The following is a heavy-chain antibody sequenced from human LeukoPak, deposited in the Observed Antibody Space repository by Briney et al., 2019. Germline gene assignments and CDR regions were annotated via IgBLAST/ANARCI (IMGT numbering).Heavy chain of an antibody. CDR2: IIPIFGTA. CDR1: GGTFSSYA. CDR3: ARHPRVGAQGVDY. J-gene: IGHJ4*02. D-gene: IGHD1-26*01. Sequence: ASVTVSCKASGGTFSSYAISWVRQAPGQGLEWMGGIIPIFGTANYAQKFQGRVSNTADESTSTAYMELSSLRSEDTAVYYCARHPRVGAQGVDYWGQGTLVTVSS. V-gene: IGHV1-69*13.